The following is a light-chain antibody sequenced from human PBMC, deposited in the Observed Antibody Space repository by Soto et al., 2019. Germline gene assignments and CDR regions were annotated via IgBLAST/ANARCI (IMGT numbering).Light chain of an antibody. CDR3: QQYITYRT. CDR1: QSISSW. Sequence: DIQMTQSPSTLSASVGDRVTITCRASQSISSWLAWYQQKPGKAPKLLIYAASNLESGVPSRFSGSGSGTEFTLTISSLQPDDFATYYCQQYITYRTFGQGTKGDIK. V-gene: IGKV1-5*01. CDR2: AAS. J-gene: IGKJ1*01.